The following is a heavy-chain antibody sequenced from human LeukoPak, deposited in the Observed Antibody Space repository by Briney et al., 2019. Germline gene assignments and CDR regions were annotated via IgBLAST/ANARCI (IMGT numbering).Heavy chain of an antibody. Sequence: SETLSLTCTVSGGSIRSNVYYWGWFRQPPGKGLEWIGSFYHSETTYYNPSLKSRVTISVDTFKNQFSLKLSPVTAADTALYYCARRDSSSWNDSFEIWGQGTMVTVSS. CDR2: FYHSETT. J-gene: IGHJ3*02. CDR1: GGSIRSNVYY. V-gene: IGHV4-39*01. D-gene: IGHD6-13*01. CDR3: ARRDSSSWNDSFEI.